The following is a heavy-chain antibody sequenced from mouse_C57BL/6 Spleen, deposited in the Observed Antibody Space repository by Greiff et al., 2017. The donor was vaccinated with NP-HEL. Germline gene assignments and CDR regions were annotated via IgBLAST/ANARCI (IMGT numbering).Heavy chain of an antibody. Sequence: VQLQQSGPELVKPGASVKISCKASGYAFSSSWMNWVKQRPGKGLEWIGRIYPGDGDTNYNGKFKGKATLTADKSSSTAYMQLSSLTSEDSAVYFCARRRVQGYFDGWGTGTTVTVSS. J-gene: IGHJ1*03. CDR3: ARRRVQGYFDG. CDR1: GYAFSSSW. V-gene: IGHV1-82*01. CDR2: IYPGDGDT. D-gene: IGHD5-1*01.